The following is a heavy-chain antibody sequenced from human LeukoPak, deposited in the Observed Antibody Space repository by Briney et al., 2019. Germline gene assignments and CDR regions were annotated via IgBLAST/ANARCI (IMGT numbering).Heavy chain of an antibody. J-gene: IGHJ6*03. D-gene: IGHD6-19*01. CDR1: GFTFSDFY. V-gene: IGHV3-11*04. CDR3: ARDMGVEVPGTLNIYYFYVDV. CDR2: IRSSGSTI. Sequence: AGGSLRLSCAASGFTFSDFYMSWIRQAPGKGLEWVAYIRSSGSTISYADSVEGRFTISRDNAKNSLYLQMNSLRAEDTAVYYCARDMGVEVPGTLNIYYFYVDVWGKGTTVTVSS.